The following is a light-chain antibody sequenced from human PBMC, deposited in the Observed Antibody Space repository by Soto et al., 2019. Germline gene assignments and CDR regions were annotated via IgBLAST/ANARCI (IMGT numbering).Light chain of an antibody. CDR2: ENN. CDR3: SAWDDSLSGVV. CDR1: SSSIGTNY. Sequence: QSVLTQPPSASRTPGQRVTISCSGSSSSIGTNYVYWYQQLPGTAPKLLIYENNQRPSGVPDRFSGSKSGTSASLAISGLRSEDEAVYYCSAWDDSLSGVVFGGGTKLTVL. J-gene: IGLJ2*01. V-gene: IGLV1-47*01.